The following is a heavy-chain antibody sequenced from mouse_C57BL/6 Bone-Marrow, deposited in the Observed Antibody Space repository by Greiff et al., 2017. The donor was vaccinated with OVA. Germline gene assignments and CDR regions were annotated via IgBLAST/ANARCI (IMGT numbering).Heavy chain of an antibody. J-gene: IGHJ1*03. Sequence: QVQLQQPGAELVKPGASVKLSCKASGYTFTSYWMHWVKQRPGQGLEWIGLVYPYNGGTSYNQKFKGKATLTVDTSSSTAYMELNSLTSEDSAVYYCARTHFDVWGTGTTVTVSS. CDR3: ARTHFDV. V-gene: IGHV1-64*01. CDR2: VYPYNGGT. CDR1: GYTFTSYW.